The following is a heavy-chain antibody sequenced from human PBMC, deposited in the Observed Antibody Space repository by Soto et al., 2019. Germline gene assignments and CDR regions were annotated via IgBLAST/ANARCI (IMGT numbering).Heavy chain of an antibody. V-gene: IGHV5-51*01. CDR3: ARDSGSPDPYYYYAMDV. J-gene: IGHJ6*02. CDR1: GYSITTYW. CDR2: IYPGDSDT. D-gene: IGHD1-26*01. Sequence: PGESLKISCKVSGYSITTYWIGWVRQMPGKGLEWMGIIYPGDSDTRYSPSFEGQVTISVDKSISTAYLQWSSLKASDTGMYYCARDSGSPDPYYYYAMDVWGQGTTVTVSS.